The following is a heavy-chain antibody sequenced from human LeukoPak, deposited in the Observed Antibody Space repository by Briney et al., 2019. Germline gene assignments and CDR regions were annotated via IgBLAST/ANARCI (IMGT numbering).Heavy chain of an antibody. CDR1: GGTFSSYA. D-gene: IGHD2-21*02. J-gene: IGHJ3*02. Sequence: AVKVSCQASGGTFSSYAISWVRQAPGQGREWMGGIIPIFGTANYAQKFQGRVTITADESTSTAYMELSSLRSEDTAVYYCARGLRHIVVVTASGTWDAFDIWGQGTMVTVSS. V-gene: IGHV1-69*01. CDR3: ARGLRHIVVVTASGTWDAFDI. CDR2: IIPIFGTA.